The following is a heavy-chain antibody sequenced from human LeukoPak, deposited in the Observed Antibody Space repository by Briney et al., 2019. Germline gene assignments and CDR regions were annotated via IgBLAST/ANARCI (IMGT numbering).Heavy chain of an antibody. CDR3: ARNNLDTSIVGSHGDFDL. D-gene: IGHD5-18*01. Sequence: SETLSLTCTVSGGSIRSTTHYWGWIRQPPGKGLEWIGSAYYSGRTYNNPSLKSRVTISVDTSKKQFSLKLSSVTAADTAVYYCARNNLDTSIVGSHGDFDLWGRGTLVTVSS. V-gene: IGHV4-39*01. CDR2: AYYSGRT. CDR1: GGSIRSTTHY. J-gene: IGHJ2*01.